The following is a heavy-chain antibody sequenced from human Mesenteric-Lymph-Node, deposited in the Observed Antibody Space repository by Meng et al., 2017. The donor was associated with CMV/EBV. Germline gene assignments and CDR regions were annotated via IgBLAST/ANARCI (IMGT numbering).Heavy chain of an antibody. V-gene: IGHV4-34*01. Sequence: SETLSLTCAVYGGSFSGYYWSWIRQPPGKGLEWIGEINHSGSTNYNPSLKSRVTISVDTSKNQFSLKLNSVTAADTAVYYCARTPLYCSSASCYTFDYWGQGTLVTVSS. D-gene: IGHD2-2*01. J-gene: IGHJ4*02. CDR3: ARTPLYCSSASCYTFDY. CDR2: INHSGST. CDR1: GGSFSGYY.